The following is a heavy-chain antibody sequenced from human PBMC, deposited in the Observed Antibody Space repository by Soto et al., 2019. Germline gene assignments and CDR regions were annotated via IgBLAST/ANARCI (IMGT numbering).Heavy chain of an antibody. J-gene: IGHJ6*02. D-gene: IGHD3-16*01. CDR3: ASLYPRRNGLNYYYYGMDV. CDR1: GYTFTSYG. CDR2: ISAYNGNT. Sequence: ASVKVSCKASGYTFTSYGISWVRQAPGQGLEWMGWISAYNGNTNYAQKLQGRVTMTTDTSTSTAYMELRSLRSDDTAVYYCASLYPRRNGLNYYYYGMDVWGQGTTVTVSS. V-gene: IGHV1-18*01.